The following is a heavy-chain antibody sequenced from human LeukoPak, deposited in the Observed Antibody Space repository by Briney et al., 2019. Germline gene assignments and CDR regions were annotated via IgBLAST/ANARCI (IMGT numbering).Heavy chain of an antibody. CDR2: INHSGST. CDR1: GGSFSGYY. V-gene: IGHV4-34*01. CDR3: ARGRIPDDY. D-gene: IGHD6-13*01. Sequence: PSETLSVTCAVYGGSFSGYYWSWIRQPQGKGLEWIGEINHSGSTNYNPSLKSRVTISVDTSKNQFSLKLSSVTAADTAVYYCARGRIPDDYWGQGTLVTVSS. J-gene: IGHJ4*02.